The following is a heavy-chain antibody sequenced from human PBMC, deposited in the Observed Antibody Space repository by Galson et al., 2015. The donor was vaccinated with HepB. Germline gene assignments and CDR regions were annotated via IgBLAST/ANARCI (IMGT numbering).Heavy chain of an antibody. Sequence: SLRLSCAASGFTFSSYGMHWVRQAPGKGLEWVAVISYDGSNKYYADSVKGRFTISRDNSKNTLYLQMNSLRAEDTAVYYCAKDLNFGGSYLLYYYYGMDVWGQGTTVTVSS. CDR1: GFTFSSYG. D-gene: IGHD1-26*01. J-gene: IGHJ6*02. CDR2: ISYDGSNK. V-gene: IGHV3-30*18. CDR3: AKDLNFGGSYLLYYYYGMDV.